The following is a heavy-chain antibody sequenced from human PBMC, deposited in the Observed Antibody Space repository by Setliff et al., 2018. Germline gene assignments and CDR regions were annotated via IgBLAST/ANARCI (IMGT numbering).Heavy chain of an antibody. CDR3: AKAMRGGIAAAGAFDY. CDR2: IRYDGSNK. D-gene: IGHD6-13*01. V-gene: IGHV3-30*02. J-gene: IGHJ4*02. Sequence: PGGSLRLSCAASGFTFSSYGMHWVRQAPGKGLEWVAFIRYDGSNKYYADSVKGRFTISRDNAKNSLYLQMNSLRAEDMALYYCAKAMRGGIAAAGAFDYWGQGTLVTVSS. CDR1: GFTFSSYG.